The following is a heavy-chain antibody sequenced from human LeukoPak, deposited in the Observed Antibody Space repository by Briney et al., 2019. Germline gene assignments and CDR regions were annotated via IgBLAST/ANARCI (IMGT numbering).Heavy chain of an antibody. J-gene: IGHJ6*03. CDR3: ARVRYQLLDYYYYYMDV. CDR1: GASISSGGYY. V-gene: IGHV4-31*03. CDR2: IYYSGST. D-gene: IGHD2-2*01. Sequence: SDPLSLTCTVSGASISSGGYYSSWVRPHPRKGLEWIGYIYYSGSTYYNPSLKSRVTISVDTSKNQFSLKLSSVTAADTAVYYCARVRYQLLDYYYYYMDVWGKGTTVTVSS.